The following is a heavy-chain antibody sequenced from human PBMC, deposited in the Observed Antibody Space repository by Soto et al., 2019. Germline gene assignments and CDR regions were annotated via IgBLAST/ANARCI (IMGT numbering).Heavy chain of an antibody. V-gene: IGHV3-23*01. D-gene: IGHD3-3*01. J-gene: IGHJ6*02. CDR3: AKDSWAIFGVPAGEYYAMDV. Sequence: EVQLLESGGAPVQSGWSLRLSCVASGFTFENYAMSWVRQAPGKGLEWVSAISGSGGTTYYSDSVKGRFTISRDNSKNTVYLQMNDLRVEDAAEYFCAKDSWAIFGVPAGEYYAMDVWGQGTTVTVSS. CDR2: ISGSGGTT. CDR1: GFTFENYA.